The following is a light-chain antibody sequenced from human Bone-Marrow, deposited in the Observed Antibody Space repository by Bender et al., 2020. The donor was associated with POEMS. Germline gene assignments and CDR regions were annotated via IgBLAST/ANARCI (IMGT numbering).Light chain of an antibody. J-gene: IGLJ2*01. CDR1: ALPNQY. CDR3: QSRDTSGNRVL. Sequence: SYELTQPPSVSVSPGQTARISCSGDALPNQYAYWYQQKPGQAPVILVFKDTERSSGVSERFAGSSSGTTVTLTITGVQAEDEADYYCQSRDTSGNRVLFAGGTKLTVL. CDR2: KDT. V-gene: IGLV3-25*02.